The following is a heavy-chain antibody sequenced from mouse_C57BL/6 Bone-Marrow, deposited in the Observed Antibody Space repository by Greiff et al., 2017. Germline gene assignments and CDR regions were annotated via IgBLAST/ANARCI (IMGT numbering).Heavy chain of an antibody. V-gene: IGHV1-69*01. J-gene: IGHJ4*01. CDR3: ALDRGYAMDY. CDR2: IDPSDSYT. Sequence: VQLQQPGAELVMPGASVKLSCKASGYTFTSYWMHWVKQRPGQGLEWIGEIDPSDSYTNYNHKFKGKATLAVDKSSSSAYMMLSRLSAEDSAFYYCALDRGYAMDYWGQGTSVTVSS. CDR1: GYTFTSYW. D-gene: IGHD3-2*01.